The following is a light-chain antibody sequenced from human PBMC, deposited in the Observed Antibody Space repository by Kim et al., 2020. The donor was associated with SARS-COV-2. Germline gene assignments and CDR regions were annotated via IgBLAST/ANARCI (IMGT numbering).Light chain of an antibody. V-gene: IGLV1-51*01. CDR3: GTWDTSLSVWV. Sequence: QSVLTQPPSVSAAPGQKVTISCSGSSSNIGNYYVSWYQHLPGTAPKLLIYDDNKRPLGIPDPFSVSKSGTSATLGVTGVLPGDEADYYCGTWDTSLSVWVLGGGTQLTVL. CDR2: DDN. J-gene: IGLJ3*02. CDR1: SSNIGNYY.